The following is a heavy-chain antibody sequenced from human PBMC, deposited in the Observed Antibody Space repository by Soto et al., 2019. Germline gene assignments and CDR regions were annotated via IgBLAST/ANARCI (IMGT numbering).Heavy chain of an antibody. D-gene: IGHD2-21*02. CDR1: GFTFSSYW. CDR3: ARDGEYCGGDCYSIYYYYYGMDV. J-gene: IGHJ6*02. CDR2: INSDGSST. Sequence: GGSLRLSCAASGFTFSSYWMHWVRQAPGKGLVWVSRINSDGSSTSYADSVKGRFTISRDNAKNTLYLQMNSLRAEETAVYYCARDGEYCGGDCYSIYYYYYGMDVWGQGTTVTVSS. V-gene: IGHV3-74*01.